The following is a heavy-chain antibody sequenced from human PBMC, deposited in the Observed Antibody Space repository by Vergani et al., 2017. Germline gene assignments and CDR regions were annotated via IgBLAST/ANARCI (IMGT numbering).Heavy chain of an antibody. CDR2: ISGSGGNT. CDR3: AKDHGDYDFWSGSTGYYMDV. V-gene: IGHV3-23*01. CDR1: GFTFSSYA. D-gene: IGHD3-3*01. Sequence: EVQVLESGGGLVQPGGSLRLSCAASGFTFSSYAMSWVRQAPGKGLEWVSAISGSGGNTYYADSVKGRFTISRDNSKNTLYLQMNSLRAEDTAVYYCAKDHGDYDFWSGSTGYYMDVWGKGITVTVSS. J-gene: IGHJ6*03.